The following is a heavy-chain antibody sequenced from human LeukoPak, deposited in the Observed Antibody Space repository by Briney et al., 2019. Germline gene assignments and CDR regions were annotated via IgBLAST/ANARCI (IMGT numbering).Heavy chain of an antibody. J-gene: IGHJ4*02. D-gene: IGHD6-6*01. CDR2: IRSKAYGGTT. CDR1: GFTFGDYA. V-gene: IGHV3-49*03. CDR3: TSRIAARSAIFGY. Sequence: GGSLRLSCTASGFTFGDYAMSWFRQAPGKGLEWVGFIRSKAYGGTTEYAASVKGRFTISRDDSKSIAYLQMNSLKTEDTAVYYCTSRIAARSAIFGYWGQGTLVTVSS.